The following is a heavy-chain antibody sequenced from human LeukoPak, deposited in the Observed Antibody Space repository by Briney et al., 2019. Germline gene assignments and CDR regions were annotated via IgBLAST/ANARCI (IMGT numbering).Heavy chain of an antibody. V-gene: IGHV4-4*02. CDR3: ARESAGGPDY. Sequence: SETLSLTCAVSGGSISSNNWWTWVRQAPGKGLEWIGEIYHYGTTNYNPSLKGRVTISVDKSKNQFSLKFNSVTAADTAVYYCARESAGGPDYWGQGTLVTVSS. CDR1: GGSISSNNW. J-gene: IGHJ4*02. D-gene: IGHD6-19*01. CDR2: IYHYGTT.